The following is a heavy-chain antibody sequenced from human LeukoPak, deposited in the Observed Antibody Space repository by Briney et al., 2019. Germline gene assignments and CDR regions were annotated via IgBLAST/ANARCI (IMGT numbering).Heavy chain of an antibody. CDR2: INHSGST. V-gene: IGHV4-34*01. J-gene: IGHJ4*02. CDR3: ARHRNYYGSGSYTPRDHFDY. Sequence: PSETLSLTCAVYGGSFSGYYWSWIRQPPGKGLEWIGEINHSGSTNYNPSLKSRVTISVDTSKNQLSLKLSSVTAADTAVCYCARHRNYYGSGSYTPRDHFDYWGQGTLVTVSS. D-gene: IGHD3-10*01. CDR1: GGSFSGYY.